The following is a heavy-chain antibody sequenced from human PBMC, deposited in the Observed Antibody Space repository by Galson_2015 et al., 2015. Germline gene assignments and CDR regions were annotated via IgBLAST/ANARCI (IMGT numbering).Heavy chain of an antibody. Sequence: SLRLSCAASGFTFDDYAMHWVRQAPGKGLEWVSGISWNSGSIGYADSVKGRFTISRDNAKNSLYLQMNSLRAEDTALYYCAKDMRRVGTYYYDSSEFDYWGQGTLVTVSS. V-gene: IGHV3-9*01. J-gene: IGHJ4*02. CDR3: AKDMRRVGTYYYDSSEFDY. CDR2: ISWNSGSI. CDR1: GFTFDDYA. D-gene: IGHD3-22*01.